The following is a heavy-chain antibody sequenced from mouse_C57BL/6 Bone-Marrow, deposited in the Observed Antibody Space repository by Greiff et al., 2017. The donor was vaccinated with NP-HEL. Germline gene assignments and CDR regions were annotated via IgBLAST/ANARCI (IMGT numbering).Heavy chain of an antibody. CDR2: IYPGGGYT. CDR1: GYTFTNYW. V-gene: IGHV1-63*01. CDR3: ASWLPLYFDY. D-gene: IGHD2-2*01. Sequence: VQLQESGAELVRPGTSVKMSCEASGYTFTNYWIGWAKQRPGHGLEWIGDIYPGGGYTNYNEKFKGKATLTADKSSSTAYMQFSSLTSEDSAIYYCASWLPLYFDYWGQGTTLTVSS. J-gene: IGHJ2*01.